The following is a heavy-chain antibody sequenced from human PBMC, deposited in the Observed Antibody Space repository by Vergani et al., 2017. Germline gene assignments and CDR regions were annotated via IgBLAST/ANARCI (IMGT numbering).Heavy chain of an antibody. J-gene: IGHJ6*03. CDR2: INHSGST. Sequence: QVQLQQWGAGLLKPSETLSLTCAVYGGSFSGYYWSWIRQPPGKGLEWIGEINHSGSTNYNPSLKSRVTISVDTSKNQFSLKLSSVTAADTAVYYCARGRGYCSGGSCYYYYYYMDVWGKGTTVTVS. CDR3: ARGRGYCSGGSCYYYYYYMDV. CDR1: GGSFSGYY. V-gene: IGHV4-34*01. D-gene: IGHD2-15*01.